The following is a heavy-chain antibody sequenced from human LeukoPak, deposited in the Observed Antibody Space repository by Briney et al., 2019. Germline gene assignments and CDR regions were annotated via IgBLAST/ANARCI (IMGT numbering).Heavy chain of an antibody. J-gene: IGHJ5*02. CDR3: ARSSSSSSSSRKDWFDP. V-gene: IGHV1-18*01. Sequence: ASVKVSCKASGYTFTSYGISWVRQAPGQGLEWMGWISAYNGNTNYAQKLQGRVTMTTDTSTSTAYMELRSLRSDDTAVYYCARSSSSSSSSRKDWFDPWGQGTLVTVSS. CDR2: ISAYNGNT. CDR1: GYTFTSYG. D-gene: IGHD2-2*01.